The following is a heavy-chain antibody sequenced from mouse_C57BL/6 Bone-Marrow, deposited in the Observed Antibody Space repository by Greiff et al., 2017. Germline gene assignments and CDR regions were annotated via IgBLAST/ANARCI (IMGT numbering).Heavy chain of an antibody. CDR3: ARVYYGSLYYAMDY. J-gene: IGHJ4*01. Sequence: EVKLVESGGGLVQPGGSLKLSCAASGFTFSDYGMAWVRQAPRKGPEWVAFISNLAYSIYYADTVTGRFTISRENAKNTLYLEMSSLRSEDTAMYYCARVYYGSLYYAMDYWGQGTSVTVSS. V-gene: IGHV5-15*01. D-gene: IGHD1-1*01. CDR2: ISNLAYSI. CDR1: GFTFSDYG.